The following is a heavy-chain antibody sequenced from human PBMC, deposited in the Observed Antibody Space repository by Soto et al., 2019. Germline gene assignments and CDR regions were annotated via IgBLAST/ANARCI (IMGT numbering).Heavy chain of an antibody. V-gene: IGHV1-18*01. Sequence: ASVKVSCKASGYTFTSYGISWVRQAPGQGLEWMGWISAYNGNTNYAQKLQGRVTMTTDTSTSTAYMELRSLRSDDTAVYYCARDKGYGDYVNAFDIWGQGTMVTVPS. CDR1: GYTFTSYG. D-gene: IGHD4-17*01. CDR2: ISAYNGNT. J-gene: IGHJ3*02. CDR3: ARDKGYGDYVNAFDI.